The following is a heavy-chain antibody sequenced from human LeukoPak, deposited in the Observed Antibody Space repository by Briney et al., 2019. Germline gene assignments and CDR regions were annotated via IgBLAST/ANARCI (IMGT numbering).Heavy chain of an antibody. V-gene: IGHV3-7*03. J-gene: IGHJ3*01. CDR1: GFTFSGFW. D-gene: IGHD6-6*01. Sequence: GGSLRLSCAVSGFTFSGFWMSWSRQAPGKGLEWVASINSDGSEGYYADVVKGRFTISRGNAKNSLYLQINSLRAEDTAVYYCARSSYSSSSSVWGQGTMVTVS. CDR3: ARSSYSSSSSV. CDR2: INSDGSEG.